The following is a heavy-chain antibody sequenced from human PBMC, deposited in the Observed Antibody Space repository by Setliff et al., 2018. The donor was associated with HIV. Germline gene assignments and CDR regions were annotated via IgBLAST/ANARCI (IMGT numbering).Heavy chain of an antibody. CDR2: IYYTGST. D-gene: IGHD3-16*01. CDR1: GGSINSYF. CDR3: ARTPSRGGFDY. Sequence: PSETLSLTCTVSGGSINSYFWSWIRQPPGKGLEWIAYIYYTGSTNYNPSLKSRVTISLDTSKSQFSLNVNSVTAADTAVYYCARTPSRGGFDYWGQGTLVTVSS. J-gene: IGHJ4*02. V-gene: IGHV4-59*01.